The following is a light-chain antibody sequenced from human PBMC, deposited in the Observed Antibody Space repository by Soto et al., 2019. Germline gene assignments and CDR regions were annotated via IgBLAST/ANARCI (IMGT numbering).Light chain of an antibody. CDR1: QSVSSSY. CDR3: QQYGSSQS. V-gene: IGKV3-20*01. J-gene: IGKJ1*01. CDR2: GAS. Sequence: EIVLTQSPATLSLSPGERATLSCRASQSVSSSYLAWYQQKPGQAPRLLIYGASSRATGIPDRFSGSGSATDFTLTISRLEPEVFAVYYCQQYGSSQSFGQGTKVEIK.